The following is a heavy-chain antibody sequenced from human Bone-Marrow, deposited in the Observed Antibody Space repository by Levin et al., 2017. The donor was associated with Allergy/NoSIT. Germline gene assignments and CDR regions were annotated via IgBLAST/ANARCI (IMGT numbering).Heavy chain of an antibody. D-gene: IGHD3-22*01. Sequence: GESLKISCTASGFTLNSYAMSWVRQGPGKGLEWVSSISESGGRTHHADSVKGRFTISRDNSKNTLYLQMNSLRVEDTAVYFCAREDSSGHYPGDVSWFDPWCQGTLVTVSS. CDR2: ISESGGRT. CDR3: AREDSSGHYPGDVSWFDP. CDR1: GFTLNSYA. V-gene: IGHV3-23*01. J-gene: IGHJ5*02.